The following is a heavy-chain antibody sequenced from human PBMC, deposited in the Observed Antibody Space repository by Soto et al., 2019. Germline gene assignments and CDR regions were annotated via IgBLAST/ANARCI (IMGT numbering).Heavy chain of an antibody. CDR2: ISAYNGNT. CDR3: ARGVGGITIFGVPAHLYGMDV. J-gene: IGHJ6*02. D-gene: IGHD3-3*01. V-gene: IGHV1-18*01. CDR1: GYTFTSYG. Sequence: VASVKVSCKASGYTFTSYGISWVRQAPGQGLEWMGWISAYNGNTNYAQKLQGRVTMTTDTSTSTAYMELRSLRSDDTAVYYCARGVGGITIFGVPAHLYGMDVWGQGTTVTVSS.